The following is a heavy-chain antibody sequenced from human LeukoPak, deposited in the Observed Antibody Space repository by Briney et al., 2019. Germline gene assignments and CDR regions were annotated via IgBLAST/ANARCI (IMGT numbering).Heavy chain of an antibody. V-gene: IGHV3-66*01. CDR1: GFTVGSNY. D-gene: IGHD2-21*02. J-gene: IGHJ4*02. CDR2: IYSDGNT. CDR3: AGSLAYCGGDCRLGDY. Sequence: GGSLRLSCAASGFTVGSNYMTWVRQAPGKGLEWVSVIYSDGNTYYADSVKGRFTTSRDTSKNTLYLQMNSLRAEDAAVYYCAGSLAYCGGDCRLGDYWGQGTLVTVSS.